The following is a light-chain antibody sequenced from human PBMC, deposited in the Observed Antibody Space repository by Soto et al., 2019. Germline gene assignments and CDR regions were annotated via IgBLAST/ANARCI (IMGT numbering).Light chain of an antibody. CDR1: QDISNY. V-gene: IGKV1-33*01. CDR3: QQYDNPPIT. CDR2: DAS. Sequence: DSQISQYPSSLSASVEDRVTITCQASQDISNYLNWYQQKPGKAPKLLIYDASNLETGVPSRFSGSGSGTDFTFTISSLQPEDIATYYCQQYDNPPITFGQRTLPEI. J-gene: IGKJ5*01.